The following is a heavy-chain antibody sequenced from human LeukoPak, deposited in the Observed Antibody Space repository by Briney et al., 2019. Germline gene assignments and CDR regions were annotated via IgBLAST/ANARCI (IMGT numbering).Heavy chain of an antibody. V-gene: IGHV3-23*01. J-gene: IGHJ4*02. D-gene: IGHD1-26*01. CDR3: ATDLDSGTYGRY. Sequence: PGGSLRLSCAAYGFTFSNYAMSWVRQAPGEGLEWVSGISGSGGSTYYADSVKGRFTISRDNSKNTPYLQMKSLRAEDPAVNYWATDLDSGTYGRYWGQGTLVTVSS. CDR2: ISGSGGST. CDR1: GFTFSNYA.